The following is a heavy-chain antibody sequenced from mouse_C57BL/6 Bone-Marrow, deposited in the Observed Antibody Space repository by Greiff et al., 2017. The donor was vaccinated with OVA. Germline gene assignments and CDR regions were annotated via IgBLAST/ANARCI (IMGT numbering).Heavy chain of an antibody. CDR2: IRSKSNNYAT. J-gene: IGHJ3*01. D-gene: IGHD2-10*02. Sequence: EVKLEESGGGLVQPKGSLKLSCAASGFSFNTYAMNWVRQAPGKGLEWVARIRSKSNNYATYYADSVKDRFTISRDDSESMLYLQMNNLKTEDAAMYYCGRRGYGNPFAYWGQGTLVTVSA. CDR3: GRRGYGNPFAY. V-gene: IGHV10-1*01. CDR1: GFSFNTYA.